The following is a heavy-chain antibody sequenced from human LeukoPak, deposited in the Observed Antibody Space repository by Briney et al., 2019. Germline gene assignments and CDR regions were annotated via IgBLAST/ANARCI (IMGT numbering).Heavy chain of an antibody. D-gene: IGHD3-10*02. V-gene: IGHV3-30*18. CDR3: AELGITMIGGV. CDR1: GFTFSSTG. Sequence: GKSLRLSCTASGFTFSSTGMHWVRQAPGKGLDWVASISYDGSSKKYVDSVKGRFTISRDNAKNSLYLQMNSLRAEDTAVYYCAELGITMIGGVWGKGTTVTISS. CDR2: ISYDGSSK. J-gene: IGHJ6*04.